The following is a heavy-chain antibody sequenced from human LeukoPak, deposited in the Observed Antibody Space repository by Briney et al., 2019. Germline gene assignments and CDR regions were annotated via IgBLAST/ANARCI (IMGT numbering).Heavy chain of an antibody. CDR3: AKDRVAIFGVVTTHWFDP. J-gene: IGHJ5*02. D-gene: IGHD3-3*01. V-gene: IGHV3-23*01. Sequence: SGGSLRLSCAASEFTFTSYAMNGVRQAPGKGLEWVSGISNSGDNTYYADSVKGRFTISRDNSKKTLYLQMKSLRAEDTAVYYCAKDRVAIFGVVTTHWFDPWGQGTLVTVSS. CDR1: EFTFTSYA. CDR2: ISNSGDNT.